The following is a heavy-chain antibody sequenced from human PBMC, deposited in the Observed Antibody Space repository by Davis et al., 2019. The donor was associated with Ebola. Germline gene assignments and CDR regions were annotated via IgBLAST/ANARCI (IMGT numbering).Heavy chain of an antibody. CDR1: GFTFSRYG. CDR2: IWYDGSNK. CDR3: ARVLGANKYYYYYGMDV. J-gene: IGHJ6*02. D-gene: IGHD1-26*01. V-gene: IGHV3-33*01. Sequence: PGGSLRLSCAASGFTFSRYGMHWVRQAPGKGLEWVAVIWYDGSNKYYADSVKGRFTISRDNSKNTLYLQMNSLRAEDTAVYYCARVLGANKYYYYYGMDVWGQGTTVTVSS.